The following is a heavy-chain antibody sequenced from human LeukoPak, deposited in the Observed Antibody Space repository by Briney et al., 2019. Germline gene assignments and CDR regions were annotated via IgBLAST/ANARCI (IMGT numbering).Heavy chain of an antibody. CDR2: ISGSGGST. J-gene: IGHJ4*02. V-gene: IGHV3-23*01. CDR1: AFTFSSYA. Sequence: GGSLRLSCAASAFTFSSYAMSWVRQAPGKGLEWVSVISGSGGSTYYADSVRGRFTISRDNFQNTLYLQMNNLRAEDTAVYYCAKDQANYGGNSFDYWGQGTLVTVSS. D-gene: IGHD4-23*01. CDR3: AKDQANYGGNSFDY.